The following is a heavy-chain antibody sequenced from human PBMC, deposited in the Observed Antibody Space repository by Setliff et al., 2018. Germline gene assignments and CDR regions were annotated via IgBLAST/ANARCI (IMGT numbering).Heavy chain of an antibody. D-gene: IGHD3-3*01. CDR2: IYYSGDT. CDR1: GGSVTTSRYY. J-gene: IGHJ6*02. Sequence: PSETLSLTCSVSGGSVTTSRYYWSWIRQPPGNGLEWFGSIYYSGDTNYNPSLKSRVTISVDTSKNQLSLKLSSVTAADTAVYYCARGSQYYNFWSGYHLDYYYYGMDVWGQGTTVTVSS. V-gene: IGHV4-39*07. CDR3: ARGSQYYNFWSGYHLDYYYYGMDV.